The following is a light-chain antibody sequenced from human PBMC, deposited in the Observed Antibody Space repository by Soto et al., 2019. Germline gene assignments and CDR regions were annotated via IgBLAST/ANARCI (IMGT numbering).Light chain of an antibody. CDR3: QRYGSSPPHT. V-gene: IGKV3-20*01. CDR1: QSVRNNY. Sequence: EIVLTQSPGTLSLSPGEGATLSCRASQSVRNNYLAWYQQKPGQAPRLLISGASSRATGVPDRFSGSGSGTFFGLTISRLESEDFSVYYCQRYGSSPPHTFGQGARLE. J-gene: IGKJ2*01. CDR2: GAS.